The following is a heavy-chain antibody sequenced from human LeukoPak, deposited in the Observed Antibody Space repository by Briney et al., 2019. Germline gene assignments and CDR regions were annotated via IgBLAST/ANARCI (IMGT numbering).Heavy chain of an antibody. D-gene: IGHD3-22*01. CDR3: ARVEYYYDSSGYSQYYFDY. CDR1: GGSISSGSYY. J-gene: IGHJ4*02. CDR2: IYTSGST. Sequence: SQTLSLTCTVSGGSISSGSYYWSWIRQPAGKGLEWIGRIYTSGSTNYNPSLKSRVTISVDTSKNQFSLKLSSVTAADTAVYYCARVEYYYDSSGYSQYYFDYWGQGTLVTVSS. V-gene: IGHV4-61*02.